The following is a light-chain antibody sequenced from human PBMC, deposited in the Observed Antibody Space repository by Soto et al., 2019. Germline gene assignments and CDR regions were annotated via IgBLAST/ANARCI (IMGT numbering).Light chain of an antibody. CDR3: QQYNKWPLT. CDR2: GAS. CDR1: PSVSRN. V-gene: IGKV3-15*01. J-gene: IGKJ1*01. Sequence: ILMTPSPVTLSLSPGERAPLSCRASPSVSRNLAWYQQKPGQAPRLLIYGASNSATGVPARFSGGGSGTEFTLTISSLQSEDFTVYYCQQYNKWPLTFGQGTKVDIK.